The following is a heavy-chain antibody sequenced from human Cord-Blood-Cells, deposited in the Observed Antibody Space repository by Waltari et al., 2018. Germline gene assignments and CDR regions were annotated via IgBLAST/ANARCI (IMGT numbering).Heavy chain of an antibody. D-gene: IGHD6-6*01. CDR3: AKCRRPYWYFDL. J-gene: IGHJ2*01. CDR2: ISGSGGST. V-gene: IGHV3-23*04. Sequence: EVQLVESGGGLIQPGGSLRLSCAASGFTVSSNYMSWVRQAPGKGLEWVSAISGSGGSTYYADSVKGRFTISRDNSKNTLYLQMNSLRAEDTAVYYCAKCRRPYWYFDLWGRGTLVTVSS. CDR1: GFTVSSNY.